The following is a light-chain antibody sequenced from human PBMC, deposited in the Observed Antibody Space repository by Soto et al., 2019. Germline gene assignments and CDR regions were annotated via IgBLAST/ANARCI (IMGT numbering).Light chain of an antibody. Sequence: EIVLTQSPATLSLSPGERAALSCRASQSVSSYLAWYQQKPGQAPRLLISDASKRAPGIPARFTGSGSGTDFTLTISSLEPEDFAVYCGQQPSNWPSTFGGGTKVEI. CDR3: QQPSNWPST. V-gene: IGKV3-11*01. J-gene: IGKJ4*01. CDR1: QSVSSY. CDR2: DAS.